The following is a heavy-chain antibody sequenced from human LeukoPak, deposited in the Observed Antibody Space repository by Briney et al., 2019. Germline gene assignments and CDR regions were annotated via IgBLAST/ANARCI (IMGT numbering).Heavy chain of an antibody. CDR1: GFTLSSYW. V-gene: IGHV3-7*04. CDR2: IKQDGSEK. CDR3: ARGQLWFRY. Sequence: GGSLRLSCAASGFTLSSYWMSWVRQAPGKGLEWVANIKQDGSEKYYVDSVKGRFTISRDNAKNSLYLQMNSLRAEVTAVYYCARGQLWFRYWGQGTLVPVSS. D-gene: IGHD5-18*01. J-gene: IGHJ4*02.